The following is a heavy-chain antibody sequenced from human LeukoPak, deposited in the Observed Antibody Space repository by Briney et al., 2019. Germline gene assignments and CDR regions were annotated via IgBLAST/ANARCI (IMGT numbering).Heavy chain of an antibody. CDR1: GFTFSSYG. Sequence: PGRSLRLSCAASGFTFSSYGIHWVRQAPGKGLEWVAVIWYDGSNKYYTDSVKGRFTISRDNSKNTLYLQMNSLRAEDTAVYYCAKDVAANWKEGFDYWGQGTLVTVSS. CDR2: IWYDGSNK. J-gene: IGHJ4*02. D-gene: IGHD1-1*01. V-gene: IGHV3-33*06. CDR3: AKDVAANWKEGFDY.